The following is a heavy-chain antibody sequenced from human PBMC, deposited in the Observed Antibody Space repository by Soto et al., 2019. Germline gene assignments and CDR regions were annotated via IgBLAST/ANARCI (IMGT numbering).Heavy chain of an antibody. CDR1: GGSISSGGYY. CDR3: ASSYPVVVVTEKPGPFDY. V-gene: IGHV4-31*03. J-gene: IGHJ4*02. CDR2: IYYSGST. D-gene: IGHD2-21*02. Sequence: SETLSLTCTVSGGSISSGGYYWSWIRQHPGKGLEWIGYIYYSGSTYYNPSLKSRVTISVDTSKNQFSLKLSSVTAADTAVYYCASSYPVVVVTEKPGPFDYWGQGTLVTVSS.